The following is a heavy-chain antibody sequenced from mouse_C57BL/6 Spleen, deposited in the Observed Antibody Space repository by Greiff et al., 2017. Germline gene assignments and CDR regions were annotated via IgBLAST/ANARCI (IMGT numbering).Heavy chain of an antibody. D-gene: IGHD2-4*01. J-gene: IGHJ2*01. CDR1: GFNIKNTY. Sequence: VQLQQSVAELVRPGASVKLSCTASGFNIKNTYMHWVKQRPEQGLEWIGRIDPANSNTKYAPKFQGKATITADKSSNTAYLQLSSLTSEDTAIYYCARRGDYDYDCLDYWGQGTTLTVSS. CDR3: ARRGDYDYDCLDY. V-gene: IGHV14-3*01. CDR2: IDPANSNT.